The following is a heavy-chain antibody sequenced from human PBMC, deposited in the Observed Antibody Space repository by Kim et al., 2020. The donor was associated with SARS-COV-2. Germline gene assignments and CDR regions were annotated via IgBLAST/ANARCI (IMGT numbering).Heavy chain of an antibody. CDR1: GFTFSSYE. Sequence: GGSLRLSCAASGFTFSSYEMNWVRQAPGKGLEWVSYISSSGSTIYYAESVKGRFTISRDNAKNSLYLQMNSLRAEDTAVYYCARETIQLWYTLYYYYMDVWGKGTTVTVSS. D-gene: IGHD5-18*01. V-gene: IGHV3-48*03. CDR3: ARETIQLWYTLYYYYMDV. CDR2: ISSSGSTI. J-gene: IGHJ6*03.